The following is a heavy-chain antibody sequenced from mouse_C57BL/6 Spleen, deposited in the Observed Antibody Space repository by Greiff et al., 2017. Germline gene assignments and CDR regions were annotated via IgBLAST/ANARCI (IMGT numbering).Heavy chain of an antibody. CDR1: GFTFSDYG. Sequence: EVQRVGSGGGLVKPGGSLKLSCAASGFTFSDYGMHWVRQAPEKGLEWVAYISSGSSTIYYADTVKGRFTISRDNAKNTLFLQMTSLRSEDTAMYYCARDDYDDAMDYWGQGTSVTISS. CDR3: ARDDYDDAMDY. J-gene: IGHJ4*01. D-gene: IGHD2-4*01. CDR2: ISSGSSTI. V-gene: IGHV5-17*01.